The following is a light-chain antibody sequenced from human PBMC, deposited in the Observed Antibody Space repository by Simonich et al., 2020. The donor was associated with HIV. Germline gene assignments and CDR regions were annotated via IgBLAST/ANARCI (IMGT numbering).Light chain of an antibody. CDR2: VAS. V-gene: IGKV3-15*01. J-gene: IGKJ1*01. CDR1: QSVRSN. CDR3: QQYNKWPPTWT. Sequence: EIVMTHSPATLSVSPGERATLSCRTNQSVRSNLAWYHQKPGQAPRLLIYVASTRATGIPARFSGSGSGTEFTLTISSLQSEDFGVYYCQQYNKWPPTWTFGQGTKVEIK.